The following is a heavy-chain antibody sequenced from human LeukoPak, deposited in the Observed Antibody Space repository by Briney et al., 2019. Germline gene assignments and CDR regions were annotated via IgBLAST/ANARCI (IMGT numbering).Heavy chain of an antibody. CDR1: GGSISSSSYY. CDR3: ASYYGSGSERNFDY. J-gene: IGHJ4*02. Sequence: MPSETLSLTCTVYGGSISSSSYYWGWIRQRPGKGREGIVSMYYSGSTYYTPSLKSRVTIPVDTSKTQFSLKLSSVTAADTAVYYCASYYGSGSERNFDYWGQGTLVTVSS. D-gene: IGHD3-10*01. V-gene: IGHV4-39*01. CDR2: MYYSGST.